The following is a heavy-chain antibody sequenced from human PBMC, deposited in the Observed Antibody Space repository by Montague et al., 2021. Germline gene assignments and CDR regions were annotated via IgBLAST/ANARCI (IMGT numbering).Heavy chain of an antibody. J-gene: IGHJ4*02. Sequence: SLRLSCAASGLTFSSFGMNWVRQAPGKGLEWVSYITSSSSTKDYADSVKGRFTISRDNAKNSLYLQMNSLRDEDTAVYYCARGRGYSQGYWGQGTLVTVSS. CDR3: ARGRGYSQGY. D-gene: IGHD5-18*01. CDR1: GLTFSSFG. V-gene: IGHV3-48*02. CDR2: ITSSSSTK.